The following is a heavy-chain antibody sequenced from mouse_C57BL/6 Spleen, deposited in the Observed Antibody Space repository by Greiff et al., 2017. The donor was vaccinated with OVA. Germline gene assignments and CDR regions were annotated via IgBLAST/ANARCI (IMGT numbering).Heavy chain of an antibody. CDR1: GYAFSSYW. J-gene: IGHJ2*01. Sequence: VKLMESGAELVKPGASVKISCKASGYAFSSYWMNWVKQRPGKGLEWIGQIYPGDGDTNYNGKFKGKATLTADKSSSTAYMQLSSLTSEDSAVYFCARWRLLRLFDYWGQGTTLTVAS. CDR2: IYPGDGDT. V-gene: IGHV1-80*01. D-gene: IGHD1-2*01. CDR3: ARWRLLRLFDY.